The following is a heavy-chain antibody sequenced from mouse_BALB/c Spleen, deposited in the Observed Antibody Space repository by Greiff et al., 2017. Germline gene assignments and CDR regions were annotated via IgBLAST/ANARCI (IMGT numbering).Heavy chain of an antibody. V-gene: IGHV14-4*02. CDR2: IDPENGDT. Sequence: VQLQQSGAELVRSGASVKLSCTASGFNIKDYYMHWVKQRPEQGLEWIGWIDPENGDTEYAPKFQGKATMTADTSSNTAYLQLSSLTSEDTAVYYCDATYCRYDVDYALDYWGQGTSVTVSS. CDR1: GFNIKDYY. D-gene: IGHD2-14*01. CDR3: DATYCRYDVDYALDY. J-gene: IGHJ4*01.